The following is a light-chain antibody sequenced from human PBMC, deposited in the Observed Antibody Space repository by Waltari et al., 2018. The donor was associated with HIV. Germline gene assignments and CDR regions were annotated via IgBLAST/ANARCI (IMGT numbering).Light chain of an antibody. Sequence: QSALTQPASVSGSPGQSITISCTGTGIAFGDFNYSSWYQQHPAKAPKLILYEVTNRPSGISDRFSGSKFGNTASLTISGLQADDEADYHCSSFTTRRTLVFGGGTRLSV. CDR1: GIAFGDFNY. CDR2: EVT. J-gene: IGLJ2*01. CDR3: SSFTTRRTLV. V-gene: IGLV2-14*01.